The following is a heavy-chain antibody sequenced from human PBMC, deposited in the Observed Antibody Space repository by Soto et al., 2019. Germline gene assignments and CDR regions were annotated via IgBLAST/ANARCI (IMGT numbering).Heavy chain of an antibody. V-gene: IGHV3-23*01. CDR3: AREDGQWPTGGIRWFDP. Sequence: PGGSLRLSCAASGFAFNSYAMSWVRQAPGKGLEWVSGISDSGGSTYYAESVKGRFTISRDNSKNTLYLQMNSLRAEDAAVYYCAREDGQWPTGGIRWFDPWGQGTLVTVSS. CDR1: GFAFNSYA. CDR2: ISDSGGST. J-gene: IGHJ5*02. D-gene: IGHD6-19*01.